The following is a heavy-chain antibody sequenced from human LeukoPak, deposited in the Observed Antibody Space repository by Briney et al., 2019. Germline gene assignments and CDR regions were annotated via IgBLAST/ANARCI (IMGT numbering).Heavy chain of an antibody. CDR3: ARDSYVYDFWSGYSNYYYYMDV. Sequence: HPGGSLRLSCAASGFTFSSYGMHWVRQAPGKGLEWVAFIHYDGSSKYYADSVKGRFTISRDNSKNTVYLQMNSLRAEDTAVYYCARDSYVYDFWSGYSNYYYYMDVWGKGTTVTVSS. V-gene: IGHV3-30*02. J-gene: IGHJ6*03. CDR2: IHYDGSSK. D-gene: IGHD3-3*01. CDR1: GFTFSSYG.